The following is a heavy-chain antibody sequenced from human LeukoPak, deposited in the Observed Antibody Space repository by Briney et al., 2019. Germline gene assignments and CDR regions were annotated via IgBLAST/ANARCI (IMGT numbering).Heavy chain of an antibody. CDR3: ARENGGGSDY. Sequence: GGSLRLSCAASGFIFSGYTMNWVRQAPGRGPESVSAITSDGGSTYYASSVKGRFTISRDNSKNTLYLQMGSLRTEDMAVYYCARENGGGSDYWGQGTLVTVSS. D-gene: IGHD5-24*01. J-gene: IGHJ4*02. CDR1: GFIFSGYT. V-gene: IGHV3-64*01. CDR2: ITSDGGST.